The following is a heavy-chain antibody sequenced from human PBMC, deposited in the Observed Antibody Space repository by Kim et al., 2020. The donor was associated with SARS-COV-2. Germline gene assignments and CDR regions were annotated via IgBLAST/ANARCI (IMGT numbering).Heavy chain of an antibody. CDR2: INAGNGNT. D-gene: IGHD3-22*01. V-gene: IGHV1-3*01. J-gene: IGHJ3*02. CDR3: ARERGQPYYYDSSGYDGAFDI. Sequence: ASVKVSCKASGYTFTSYAMHWVRQAPGQRLEWMGWINAGNGNTKYSQKFQGRVTITRDTSASTAYMELSSLRSEDTAVYYCARERGQPYYYDSSGYDGAFDIWGQGTMVTVSS. CDR1: GYTFTSYA.